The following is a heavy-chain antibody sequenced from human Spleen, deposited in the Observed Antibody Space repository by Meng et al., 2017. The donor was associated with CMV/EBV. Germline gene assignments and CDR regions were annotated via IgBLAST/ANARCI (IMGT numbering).Heavy chain of an antibody. CDR2: IKQDGGET. CDR3: ARARWLPANDYYYYGMDV. D-gene: IGHD5-24*01. CDR1: GLTFTSYG. V-gene: IGHV3-7*03. Sequence: GESLKISCAASGLTFTSYGMHWVRQAPGQGLEWVAKIKQDGGETYYVDSVKGRFTISRDNSKNTLYLQMNSLRAEDTAVYYCARARWLPANDYYYYGMDVWGQGTTVTVSS. J-gene: IGHJ6*02.